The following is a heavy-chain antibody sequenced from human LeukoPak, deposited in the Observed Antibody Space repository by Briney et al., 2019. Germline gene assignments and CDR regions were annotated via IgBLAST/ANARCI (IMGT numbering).Heavy chain of an antibody. J-gene: IGHJ4*02. D-gene: IGHD3-10*01. CDR1: GFTFSSYA. CDR2: ISYDGSNK. Sequence: QPGRSLRLSCAASGFTFSSYAMHWVRQAPGKGLEWVAVISYDGSNKYYADSVKGRFTISRDNSKNTLYLQMNSLRAEDTAVYYCARDSMVRGVIDYWGQGTLVTVSS. V-gene: IGHV3-30-3*01. CDR3: ARDSMVRGVIDY.